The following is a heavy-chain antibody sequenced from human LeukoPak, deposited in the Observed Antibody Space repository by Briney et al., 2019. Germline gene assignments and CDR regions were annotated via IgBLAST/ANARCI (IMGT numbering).Heavy chain of an antibody. J-gene: IGHJ3*02. CDR2: IYYSGST. CDR1: GGSFSGYY. CDR3: ARDSSGYSYHDAFDI. V-gene: IGHV4-59*12. Sequence: SETLSLTCAVYGGSFSGYYWSWIRQPPGKGLEWIGYIYYSGSTNYNPSLKSRVTISVDTSKNQFSLKLSSVTAADTAVYYCARDSSGYSYHDAFDIWGQGTMVTVSS. D-gene: IGHD3-22*01.